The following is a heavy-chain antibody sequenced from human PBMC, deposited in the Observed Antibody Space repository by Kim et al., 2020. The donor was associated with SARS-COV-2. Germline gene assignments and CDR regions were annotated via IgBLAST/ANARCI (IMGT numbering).Heavy chain of an antibody. Sequence: SETLSLTCTVSGGSISSSSYYWGWIRQPPGKGLEWIGSIYYSGSTYYNPSLKSRVTISVDTSKNQFSLKLSSVTAADTAVYYCARRTKRYFDWLPDGPDAFDIWGQGTMVTVSS. J-gene: IGHJ3*02. V-gene: IGHV4-39*01. CDR2: IYYSGST. CDR1: GGSISSSSYY. CDR3: ARRTKRYFDWLPDGPDAFDI. D-gene: IGHD3-9*01.